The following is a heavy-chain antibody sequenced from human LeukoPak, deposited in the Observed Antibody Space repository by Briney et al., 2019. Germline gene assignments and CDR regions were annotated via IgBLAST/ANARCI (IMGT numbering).Heavy chain of an antibody. CDR2: ISSSSSTI. CDR1: GFTFSSYS. V-gene: IGHV3-48*01. D-gene: IGHD5-12*01. J-gene: IGHJ4*02. Sequence: PGGSLRLSCAASGFTFSSYSMNWVRQAPGKGLDWVSYISSSSSTIYYADSVKGRFTISRDNAKNSLYLQMKSLRAEDTAVYYCARDPYSGYDLQAFDYWGQGTLVTVSS. CDR3: ARDPYSGYDLQAFDY.